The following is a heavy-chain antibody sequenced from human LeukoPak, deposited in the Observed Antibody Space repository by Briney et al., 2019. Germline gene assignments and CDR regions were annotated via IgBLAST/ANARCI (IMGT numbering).Heavy chain of an antibody. J-gene: IGHJ4*02. D-gene: IGHD1-26*01. CDR2: IYHSGST. CDR3: ARVSSGATTVDY. CDR1: GGSISSSNW. Sequence: PSETLSLTCAVSGGSISSSNWWSWVRPPPGKGLEWIGEIYHSGSTNYNPSLKSRVTIPVDKSKNQFSLKLSSVTAADTAVYYCARVSSGATTVDYWGQGTLVTVSS. V-gene: IGHV4-4*02.